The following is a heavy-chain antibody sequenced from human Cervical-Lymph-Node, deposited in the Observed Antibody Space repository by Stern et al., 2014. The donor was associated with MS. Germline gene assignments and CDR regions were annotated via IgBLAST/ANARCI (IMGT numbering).Heavy chain of an antibody. J-gene: IGHJ4*02. CDR1: GFTVSTNY. Sequence: EDQLVESGGGLIQPGGSLRLSCAVSGFTVSTNYMSWVRQAPGKGLEWVSVIYSDGSTSYADSVKGRFTISKDNSKNTLYLQMNSLRAEDTAVYYCAKGGSSWSTLNYFDYWGRGTLVTVSS. CDR3: AKGGSSWSTLNYFDY. D-gene: IGHD6-13*01. V-gene: IGHV3-53*01. CDR2: IYSDGST.